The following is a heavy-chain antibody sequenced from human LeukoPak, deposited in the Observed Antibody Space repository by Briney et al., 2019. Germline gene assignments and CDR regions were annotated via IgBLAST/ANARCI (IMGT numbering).Heavy chain of an antibody. D-gene: IGHD3-9*01. J-gene: IGHJ3*02. Sequence: GASVKVSCKASGYTFTGYYMHWVRQAPGQGLEWMGWINPNSGGTYYAQKFQGRVTMTRDMSISTAYMELSRLRSDDTAVYYCARVLTGYPDAFDIWGQGTMVTVSS. CDR2: INPNSGGT. CDR3: ARVLTGYPDAFDI. V-gene: IGHV1-2*02. CDR1: GYTFTGYY.